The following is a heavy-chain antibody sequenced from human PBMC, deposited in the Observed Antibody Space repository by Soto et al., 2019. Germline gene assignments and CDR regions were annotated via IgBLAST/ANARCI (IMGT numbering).Heavy chain of an antibody. Sequence: PSETLSLTCTVSGGSISSGSYYWVLIRQPPGKGLEWIGSIYYSGSTYYNPSLKSRVTISVDTSKNQFSLKLSSVTAADTAVYYCARPMITFGGVTNWFDPWGQGTLVTVSS. V-gene: IGHV4-39*01. D-gene: IGHD3-16*01. J-gene: IGHJ5*02. CDR1: GGSISSGSYY. CDR3: ARPMITFGGVTNWFDP. CDR2: IYYSGST.